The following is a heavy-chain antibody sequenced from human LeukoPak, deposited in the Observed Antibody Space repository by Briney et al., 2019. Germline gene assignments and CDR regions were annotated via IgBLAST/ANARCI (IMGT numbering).Heavy chain of an antibody. V-gene: IGHV4-39*02. Sequence: SETLSLTCTVSGGSIRSSYYYWGWIRQPPGKGLEWIGSIYDSGSTYYNPSLKSRVTISVDTSKNQFSLKLNSVTAADTAVYYCARDILTGYIYYGMDVWGQGTTVTVSS. CDR3: ARDILTGYIYYGMDV. CDR1: GGSIRSSYYY. J-gene: IGHJ6*02. CDR2: IYDSGST. D-gene: IGHD3-9*01.